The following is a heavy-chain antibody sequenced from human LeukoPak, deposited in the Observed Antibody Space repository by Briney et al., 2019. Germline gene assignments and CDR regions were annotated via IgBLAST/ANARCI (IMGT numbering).Heavy chain of an antibody. CDR2: ISSSGSTI. CDR3: ARDLLAPIAAAGLGV. CDR1: GFTFSSYS. D-gene: IGHD6-13*01. Sequence: GGSLRLSCAASGFTFSSYSMSWIRQAPGKGLEWVSYISSSGSTIYYADSVKGRFTISRDNAKNSLYLQMNSLRAEDTAVYYCARDLLAPIAAAGLGVWGKGTTVTISS. J-gene: IGHJ6*04. V-gene: IGHV3-48*04.